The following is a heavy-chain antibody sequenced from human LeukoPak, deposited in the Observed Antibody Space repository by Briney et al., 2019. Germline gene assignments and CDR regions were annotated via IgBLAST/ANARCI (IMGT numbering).Heavy chain of an antibody. CDR1: GFTFSSYS. D-gene: IGHD3-10*01. Sequence: GGSLRLSCAASGFTFSSYSMNWVRQAPGKGLEWVSSISSSSSYIYYADSVKGRFTISRDNAKNSLYLQMNSLRAEDTAVYYCARSRGAIIDSIDYWGQGTLVTVSS. V-gene: IGHV3-21*01. CDR2: ISSSSSYI. CDR3: ARSRGAIIDSIDY. J-gene: IGHJ4*02.